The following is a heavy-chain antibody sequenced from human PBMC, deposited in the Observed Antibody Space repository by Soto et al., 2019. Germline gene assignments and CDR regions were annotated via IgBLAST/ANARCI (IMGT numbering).Heavy chain of an antibody. J-gene: IGHJ5*02. CDR2: INPSGGGT. Sequence: ASVKVSCKASGYTFSNYYMHWVRQAPGQGLEWMGMINPSGGGTSYAQKFQDRVTMTRERSTSTVYMEVSSLTSEDTAVYYCTRDAVISGWIPSGWFDPWGHGILLTVFS. D-gene: IGHD6-19*01. CDR1: GYTFSNYY. CDR3: TRDAVISGWIPSGWFDP. V-gene: IGHV1-46*03.